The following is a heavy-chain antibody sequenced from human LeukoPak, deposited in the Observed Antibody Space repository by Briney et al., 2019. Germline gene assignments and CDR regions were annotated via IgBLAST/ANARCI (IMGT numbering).Heavy chain of an antibody. CDR2: ISAYNGNT. CDR1: GYTFTSYG. D-gene: IGHD3-10*01. J-gene: IGHJ4*02. V-gene: IGHV1-18*01. CDR3: ATYYYGSGSYDY. Sequence: ASVKVSCKASGYTFTSYGISWVRQAPGQGLEWMGWISAYNGNTNYAQKLQGRVTMTTDTSTSTAYMELRSLRSDDTAVCYCATYYYGSGSYDYWGQGTLVTVSS.